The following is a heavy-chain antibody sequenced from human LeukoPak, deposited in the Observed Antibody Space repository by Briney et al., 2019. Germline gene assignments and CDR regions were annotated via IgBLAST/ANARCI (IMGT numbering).Heavy chain of an antibody. D-gene: IGHD6-19*01. CDR1: GFTFRSYW. J-gene: IGHJ4*02. Sequence: GGSLRLSCAASGFTFRSYWMSWVRQAPGKGLEWVANIKQDGSEKYYVDSVRGRFTISRDNAKNSLYLQLNSLRAEDTAVCYCARSPYTSGWYGVGYWGQGTLVTVSS. CDR3: ARSPYTSGWYGVGY. V-gene: IGHV3-7*01. CDR2: IKQDGSEK.